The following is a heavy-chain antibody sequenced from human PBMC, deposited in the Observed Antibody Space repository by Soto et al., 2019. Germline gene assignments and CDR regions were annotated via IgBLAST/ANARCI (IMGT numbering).Heavy chain of an antibody. CDR1: GFTFSSYG. D-gene: IGHD1-1*01. CDR3: AKEGLISNWYFDY. J-gene: IGHJ4*02. CDR2: ISYDGKVA. Sequence: QVQLVESGGGVVQPGRSLRLSCAASGFTFSSYGMHWVRQAPGKGLEWVTVISYDGKVAYYADSVKGRFTISRDNSKNTLYLQMNSLRTGDTAMYYCAKEGLISNWYFDYWGQGTLVTVSS. V-gene: IGHV3-30*18.